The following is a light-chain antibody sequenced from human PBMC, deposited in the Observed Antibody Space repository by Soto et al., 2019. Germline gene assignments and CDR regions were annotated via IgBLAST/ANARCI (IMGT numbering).Light chain of an antibody. CDR1: QDIRDA. V-gene: IGKV1-13*02. CDR3: QQFNIYPVT. Sequence: AIQVTQSPSSLSASVGDRVTITCRASQDIRDALAWYQQKPWKAPKLLIYDVSTVQSGVPSRFSGRGSGTEFTLSITSLQPEDFATYYCQQFNIYPVTFGQGTRLDI. CDR2: DVS. J-gene: IGKJ5*01.